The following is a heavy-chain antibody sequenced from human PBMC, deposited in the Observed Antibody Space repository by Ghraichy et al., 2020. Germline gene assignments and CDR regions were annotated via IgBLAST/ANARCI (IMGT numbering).Heavy chain of an antibody. D-gene: IGHD6-25*01. Sequence: QTLSLTCAISGDSVSSNSVAWNWIRQSPSRGLEWLGRTYYRSKWYNDYAVSVKGQITINPDTSKNQFSLQLNSVTPEDTAVYYCARESRLSGMDVWGQGTTVTVSS. CDR1: GDSVSSNSVA. V-gene: IGHV6-1*01. CDR2: TYYRSKWYN. J-gene: IGHJ6*02. CDR3: ARESRLSGMDV.